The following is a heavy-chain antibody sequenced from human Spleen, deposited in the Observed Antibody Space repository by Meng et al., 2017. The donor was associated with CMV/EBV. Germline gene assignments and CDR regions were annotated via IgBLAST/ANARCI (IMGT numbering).Heavy chain of an antibody. J-gene: IGHJ4*02. CDR1: GGSFSCYY. CDR2: IDDSGST. CDR3: ARDRGRVDY. V-gene: IGHV4-34*01. Sequence: LYLSCAVYGGSFSCYYWSWIRQPPGKGLEWIGEIDDSGSTKYNPALKSRVIISVDTSKNQFSLKLSSVTAADTAVYYCARDRGRVDYWGQGNLVTVSS.